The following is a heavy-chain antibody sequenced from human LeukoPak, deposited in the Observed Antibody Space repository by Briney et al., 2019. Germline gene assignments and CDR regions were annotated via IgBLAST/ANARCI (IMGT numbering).Heavy chain of an antibody. CDR1: GFIFDDYV. CDR3: VKGATTGWYYFDY. V-gene: IGHV3-9*01. Sequence: GRSLRLSCKASGFIFDDYVMHWVRQAPGKGLEWVSTISWNRAFIVYADSVKGRFTISRDSARNSLYLQMDSLRAEDTALYYCVKGATTGWYYFDYWGQGTQVTVSS. CDR2: ISWNRAFI. D-gene: IGHD6-19*01. J-gene: IGHJ4*02.